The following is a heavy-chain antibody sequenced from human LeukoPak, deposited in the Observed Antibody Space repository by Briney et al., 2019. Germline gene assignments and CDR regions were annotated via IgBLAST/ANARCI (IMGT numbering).Heavy chain of an antibody. J-gene: IGHJ4*02. CDR2: IIPMFGTA. CDR3: ASRTTDIVVVPATLRNYYFDY. Sequence: ASVKVSCKASGGTFSSYEISWVRQAPGQGLEWMGGIIPMFGTAKYAQKFQGRVTITTDKSTSTAYIELSSLRSEDTAVYYCASRTTDIVVVPATLRNYYFDYWGQGTLVTVSS. CDR1: GGTFSSYE. D-gene: IGHD2-2*01. V-gene: IGHV1-69*05.